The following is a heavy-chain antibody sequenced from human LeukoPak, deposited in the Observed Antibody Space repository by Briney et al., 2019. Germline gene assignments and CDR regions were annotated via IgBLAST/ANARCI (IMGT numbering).Heavy chain of an antibody. J-gene: IGHJ4*02. V-gene: IGHV7-4-1*02. CDR1: GYTFTSYA. Sequence: ASVKVSCKASGYTFTSYAMNWVRQAPGQGLEWMGWINTNTGNPTYAQGFTGRFVFSLDTSVSTAYLQISSLKAEDTAVYYCARVRSDEYSSSSVGFDYWGQGTLVTVSS. CDR3: ARVRSDEYSSSSVGFDY. D-gene: IGHD6-6*01. CDR2: INTNTGNP.